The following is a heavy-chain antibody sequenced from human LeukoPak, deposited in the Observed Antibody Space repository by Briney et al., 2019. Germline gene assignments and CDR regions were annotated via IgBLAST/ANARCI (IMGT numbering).Heavy chain of an antibody. V-gene: IGHV4-34*01. CDR1: GGSFSDYY. D-gene: IGHD3-16*01. Sequence: PSETLSLTCAVYGGSFSDYYWAWIRQSPGKGLEWIGEIYRSGSTNYNPSLKSRVTISVDKSKNQFSLKLSSVTAADTAVYYCASRTGGYDYVWNTNIDYWGQGTLVTVSS. J-gene: IGHJ4*02. CDR2: IYRSGST. CDR3: ASRTGGYDYVWNTNIDY.